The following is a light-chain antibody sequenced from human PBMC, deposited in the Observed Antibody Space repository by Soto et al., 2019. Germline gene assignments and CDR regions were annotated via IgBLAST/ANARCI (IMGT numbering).Light chain of an antibody. CDR2: SNN. CDR3: AAWDDSLNGYV. Sequence: QSVLTQPPSASGSPGQMVTISCSGSSSNIGSNAVNWYQQLPGTAPTLLIYSNNERPSGVPDRFSGSKSGTSASLAISGLQSEDAADYYCAAWDDSLNGYVFGTGTKVTVL. V-gene: IGLV1-44*01. CDR1: SSNIGSNA. J-gene: IGLJ1*01.